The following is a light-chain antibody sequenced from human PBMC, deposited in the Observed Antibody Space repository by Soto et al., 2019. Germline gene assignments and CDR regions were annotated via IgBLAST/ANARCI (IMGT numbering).Light chain of an antibody. CDR2: EVT. Sequence: QSALTQPASVSGSLGQSITISCTGTSSDVGGYNYVSWYQQHPGKAPQLLIYEVTDRPSGVSTRCSASKSGSRAYLTISGLQAEDEADYYCSSYSSTTTLCVFGTGTKVTVL. V-gene: IGLV2-14*01. CDR1: SSDVGGYNY. CDR3: SSYSSTTTLCV. J-gene: IGLJ1*01.